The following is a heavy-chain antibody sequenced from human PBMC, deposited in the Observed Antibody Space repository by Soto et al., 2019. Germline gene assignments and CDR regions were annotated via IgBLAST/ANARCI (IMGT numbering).Heavy chain of an antibody. Sequence: QLQLQESGPGLVKPSETLSLTCTVSGGAISTSSYYWGWIRQPPGKGLEWIGNMYYSGNTYYNPSLKSRVTISVDTSRNQFSLKLSSVTAADTAVYYCARQINNGWYFGLFDYWGQGTLVTVSS. J-gene: IGHJ4*02. CDR2: MYYSGNT. CDR1: GGAISTSSYY. V-gene: IGHV4-39*01. D-gene: IGHD6-19*01. CDR3: ARQINNGWYFGLFDY.